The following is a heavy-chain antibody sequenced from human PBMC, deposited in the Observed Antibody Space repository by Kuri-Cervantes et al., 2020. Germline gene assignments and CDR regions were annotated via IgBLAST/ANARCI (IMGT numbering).Heavy chain of an antibody. Sequence: SVKVSCKASGFIFTSSAVQWVRQARGQRLEWIGWIVVGSGKTNYAQKFQGRVTITRDMSTSTAYMELSSLRSEDTAVYYCAKPADSSGRHFDYWGQGTLVTVSS. CDR3: AKPADSSGRHFDY. V-gene: IGHV1-58*01. CDR1: GFIFTSSA. CDR2: IVVGSGKT. D-gene: IGHD3-22*01. J-gene: IGHJ4*02.